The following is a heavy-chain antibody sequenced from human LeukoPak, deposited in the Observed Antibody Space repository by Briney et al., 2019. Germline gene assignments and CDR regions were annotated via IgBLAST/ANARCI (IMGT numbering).Heavy chain of an antibody. CDR2: INTNTGNP. CDR3: ASGPSYSGSNEYFDS. V-gene: IGHV7-4-1*02. D-gene: IGHD1-26*01. Sequence: ASVKVSCKASVYTFSSYTMNWVRQAPGQGLEWMGCINTNTGNPTYAQDYTGRFVFSLDTSFSTTYLQISRLKAEETAVYYCASGPSYSGSNEYFDSWGQGTLVTVSS. J-gene: IGHJ4*02. CDR1: VYTFSSYT.